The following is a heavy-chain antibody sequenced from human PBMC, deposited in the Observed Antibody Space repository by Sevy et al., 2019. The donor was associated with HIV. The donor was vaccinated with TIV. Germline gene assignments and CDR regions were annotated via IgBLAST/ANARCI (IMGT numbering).Heavy chain of an antibody. CDR3: ARPAGSSGYYYFDY. D-gene: IGHD3-22*01. Sequence: ASVKVSCKASGYTFTSYGISWVRQAPGQGLEWMGWISAYNGNTNYAQKLQGRVTMTTDTSTSTAYMELRSLRSDVTAVYYCARPAGSSGYYYFDYWGQGTLVTVSS. V-gene: IGHV1-18*01. CDR1: GYTFTSYG. CDR2: ISAYNGNT. J-gene: IGHJ4*02.